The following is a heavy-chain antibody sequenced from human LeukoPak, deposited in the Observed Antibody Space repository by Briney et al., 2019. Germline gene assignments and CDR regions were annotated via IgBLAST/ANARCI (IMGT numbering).Heavy chain of an antibody. D-gene: IGHD6-19*01. Sequence: GGSLRLSCAASGFTFSSYAMSWVRQAPGKGLEWVSSVSGSGATSAYADSVKGRFTISRDYSRNTLYLQMNSLRAEDTAVYYCARSKYSRGWYGGGDYFDYWGQGTLVTVSS. CDR2: VSGSGATS. CDR1: GFTFSSYA. V-gene: IGHV3-23*01. J-gene: IGHJ4*02. CDR3: ARSKYSRGWYGGGDYFDY.